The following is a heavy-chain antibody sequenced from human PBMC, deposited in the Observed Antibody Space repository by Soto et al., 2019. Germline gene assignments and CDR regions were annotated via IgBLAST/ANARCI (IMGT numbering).Heavy chain of an antibody. Sequence: GGSLRLSCAAPGFTFSSYAMSWVRQAPGKGLEWVSAISGSGGSTYYADSVKGRFTISRDNSKNTLYLQMNSLRAEDTAVYYCAKDSGSYGRYFDYWGQGTLVTVSS. CDR1: GFTFSSYA. V-gene: IGHV3-23*01. D-gene: IGHD1-26*01. CDR2: ISGSGGST. J-gene: IGHJ4*02. CDR3: AKDSGSYGRYFDY.